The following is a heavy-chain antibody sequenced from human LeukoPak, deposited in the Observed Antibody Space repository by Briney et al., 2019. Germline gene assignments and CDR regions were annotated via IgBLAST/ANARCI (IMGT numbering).Heavy chain of an antibody. V-gene: IGHV1-46*01. CDR1: GYTFTSYY. CDR3: ARGSINYDSSGYYPDWFDP. CDR2: INPSGGST. D-gene: IGHD3-22*01. Sequence: ASVKVSCKASGYTFTSYYMHWVRQAPGQALEWMGIINPSGGSTSYAQKFQGRVTMTRDTSTSTVYMELSSLRSEDTAVYYCARGSINYDSSGYYPDWFDPWGQGTLVTVSS. J-gene: IGHJ5*02.